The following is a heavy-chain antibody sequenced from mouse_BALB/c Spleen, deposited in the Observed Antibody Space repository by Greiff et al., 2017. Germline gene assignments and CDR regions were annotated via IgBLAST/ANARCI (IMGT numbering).Heavy chain of an antibody. D-gene: IGHD3-1*01. CDR2: ILPGSGST. V-gene: IGHV1-9*01. J-gene: IGHJ2*01. CDR1: GYTFSSYW. CDR3: ARRRLGLRGYFDD. Sequence: QVQLQQSGAELMKPGASVKISCKATGYTFSSYWIEWVKQRPGHGLEWIGEILPGSGSTNYNEKFKGKATFTADTSSNTAYMQLSSLTSEDSAVYYCARRRLGLRGYFDDWGQGTTRTVSS.